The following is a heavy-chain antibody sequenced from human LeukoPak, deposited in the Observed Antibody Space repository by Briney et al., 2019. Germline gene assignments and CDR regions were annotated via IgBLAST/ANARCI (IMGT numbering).Heavy chain of an antibody. CDR2: TYYGGST. CDR3: ATLGRAAGNAFDI. V-gene: IGHV4-59*11. J-gene: IGHJ3*02. CDR1: GDSISFHF. D-gene: IGHD1-26*01. Sequence: SQTLSLTCSVSGDSISFHFWSWIRQPPGKGLEWIGHTYYGGSTDYNPSLASRVTVSADTSKNQFSLKLSSVTAADTAVYYCATLGRAAGNAFDIWGQGTVVIVSS.